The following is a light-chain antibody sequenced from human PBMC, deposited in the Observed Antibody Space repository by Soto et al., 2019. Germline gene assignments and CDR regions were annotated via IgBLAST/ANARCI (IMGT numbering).Light chain of an antibody. CDR2: KAS. CDR3: QQYNSYALT. Sequence: DIPVTQSPSALSASVGDRVSITCRASQSISSWLAWYQQKPGKAPKLLIYKASSLESGVHSSFSGSGSGTEFTLTISRLQPDDFGTYYCQQYNSYALTFDQWTKGEIK. CDR1: QSISSW. V-gene: IGKV1-5*03. J-gene: IGKJ1*01.